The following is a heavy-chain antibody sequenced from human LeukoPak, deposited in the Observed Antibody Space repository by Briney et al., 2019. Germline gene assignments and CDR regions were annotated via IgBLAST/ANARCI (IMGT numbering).Heavy chain of an antibody. V-gene: IGHV3-15*01. D-gene: IGHD3-10*01. Sequence: GGSLRLSCAASGFTFSNAWMSWVRQAPGKGLEWVGRIKSKTDGGTTDYAAPVKGRFTISRDDSKNTLYLQMNSLKTEDTAVYYCTTKRFGELLLDYWGQGTPVTVSS. J-gene: IGHJ4*02. CDR3: TTKRFGELLLDY. CDR2: IKSKTDGGTT. CDR1: GFTFSNAW.